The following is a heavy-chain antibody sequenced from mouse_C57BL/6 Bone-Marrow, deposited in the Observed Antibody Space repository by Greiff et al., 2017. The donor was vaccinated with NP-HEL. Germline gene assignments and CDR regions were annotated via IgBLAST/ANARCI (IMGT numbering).Heavy chain of an antibody. J-gene: IGHJ2*01. CDR1: GYAFTNYL. D-gene: IGHD3-2*02. CDR2: LNPGSGGT. CDR3: ARQLRLPFDY. V-gene: IGHV1-54*01. Sequence: VQLQQSGAELVRPGTSVKVSCKASGYAFTNYLIEWVKQRPGQGLEWIGVLNPGSGGTNYNEKFKGKATLTADKSSSTAYMQLSSLTSEDSAVYFCARQLRLPFDYWGQGTTLTVSS.